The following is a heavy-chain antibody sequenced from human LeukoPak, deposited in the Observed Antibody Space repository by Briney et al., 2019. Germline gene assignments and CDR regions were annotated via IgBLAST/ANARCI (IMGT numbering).Heavy chain of an antibody. D-gene: IGHD4-23*01. J-gene: IGHJ4*02. CDR3: PKLVGTRPIPTEY. CDR1: AFTFSNYT. CDR2: ISVSGRKT. Sequence: HGGSPRLSCAASAFTFSNYTITWVRRPPGRGVQGVSAISVSGRKTDYAASVKARFTISRANSKNALSLQMNSLRAADPAIYYCPKLVGTRPIPTEYWGQGTRVSVPT. V-gene: IGHV3-23*01.